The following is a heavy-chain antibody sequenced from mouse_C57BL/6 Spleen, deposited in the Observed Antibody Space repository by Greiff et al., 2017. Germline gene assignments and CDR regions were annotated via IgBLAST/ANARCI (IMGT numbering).Heavy chain of an antibody. CDR3: ARRLTGYAMAY. CDR2: IDPSDSYT. Sequence: QVQLQQPGAELVKPGASVKLSCKASGYTFTSYWMQWVKQRPGQGLEWIGEIDPSDSYTNYNQKFKGKATLTVDTSSSTAYMQLSSLTSEDSAVYYCARRLTGYAMAYWGQGTSVTVSS. CDR1: GYTFTSYW. D-gene: IGHD4-1*01. V-gene: IGHV1-50*01. J-gene: IGHJ4*01.